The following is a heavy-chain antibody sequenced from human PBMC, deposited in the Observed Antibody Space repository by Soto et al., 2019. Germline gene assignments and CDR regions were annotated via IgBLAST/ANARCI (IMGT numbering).Heavy chain of an antibody. J-gene: IGHJ5*02. D-gene: IGHD2-15*01. CDR2: ISPGSRYP. CDR3: VRGGGGGLFDP. CDR1: VFTFGDSY. Sequence: GSLRHACAGSVFTFGDSYMSWIRQAPGKGLEWLSYISPGSRYPAYADSVKGRFTISRDNAKRSLYLQMMSLTAEDTAIYYCVRGGGGGLFDPWGQGTMVSVSS. V-gene: IGHV3-11*06.